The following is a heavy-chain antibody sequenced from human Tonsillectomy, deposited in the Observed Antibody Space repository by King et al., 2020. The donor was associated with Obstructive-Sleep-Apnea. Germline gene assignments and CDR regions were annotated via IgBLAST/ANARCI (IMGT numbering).Heavy chain of an antibody. D-gene: IGHD6-19*01. CDR3: ARERYSSGWKYNWFDP. V-gene: IGHV4-31*03. CDR2: IYYSGST. Sequence: VQLQESGPGLVKPSQTLSLTCTVSGGSISSGGYYWSWIRQHPGKGLEWVGDIYYSGSTSYNPSLKSRVTISVDTSKNQFSLKLGSVTAADTAVYYCARERYSSGWKYNWFDPWGQGTLVTVSS. CDR1: GGSISSGGYY. J-gene: IGHJ5*02.